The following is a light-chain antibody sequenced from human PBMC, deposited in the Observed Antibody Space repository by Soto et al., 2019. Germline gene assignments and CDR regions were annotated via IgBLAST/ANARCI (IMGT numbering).Light chain of an antibody. CDR1: SGSVSTSNY. Sequence: QTVVTQEPSFSVSPGGTVTLTCGLSSGSVSTSNYPGWYQQTPGQAPRMLIYSTNTRSSGVPDRFSGSILGNKAALTITGAQADDESDYYCVLYMGSGIPWVFGGGTKLTVL. V-gene: IGLV8-61*01. CDR2: STN. J-gene: IGLJ3*02. CDR3: VLYMGSGIPWV.